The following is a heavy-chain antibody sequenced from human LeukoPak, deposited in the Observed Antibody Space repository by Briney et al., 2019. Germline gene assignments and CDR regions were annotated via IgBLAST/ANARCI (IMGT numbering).Heavy chain of an antibody. CDR3: ARGYYDFWSGYYRQGYNWFDP. J-gene: IGHJ5*02. D-gene: IGHD3-3*01. CDR2: INHSGST. Sequence: PSETLSLTCAVYGGSFSGYYWSWIRQPPGKWLEWIGEINHSGSTNYNPSLKSRVTISVDTSKNKFSLKLSSVTAADTAVYYCARGYYDFWSGYYRQGYNWFDPWGQGTLVTVSS. CDR1: GGSFSGYY. V-gene: IGHV4-34*01.